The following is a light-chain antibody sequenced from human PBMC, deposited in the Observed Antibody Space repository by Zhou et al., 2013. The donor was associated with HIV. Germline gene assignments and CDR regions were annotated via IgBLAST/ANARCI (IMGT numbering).Light chain of an antibody. CDR2: GAS. V-gene: IGKV1-5*01. CDR3: QQYSGSSPWT. J-gene: IGKJ1*01. Sequence: DIQMTQSPSSLSAYVGDRVSITCRASQSIDNYLNWYQHKPGKAPKFLIYGASFLESGVPSRFSGSGSGTEFTLTISSLQPDDVATYYCQQYSGSSPWTFGQGTKVEVK. CDR1: QSIDNY.